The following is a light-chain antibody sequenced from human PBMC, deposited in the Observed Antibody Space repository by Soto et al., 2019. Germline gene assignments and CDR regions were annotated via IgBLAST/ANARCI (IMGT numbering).Light chain of an antibody. V-gene: IGKV1-5*03. CDR2: KAS. J-gene: IGKJ1*01. CDR1: QSISNW. CDR3: QQYGRPWT. Sequence: DIQVTQSPSTLPASVGDRVTITCRASQSISNWLAWYQQKPGKAPKLLIYKASSLEKGVPSRFSGTGSGTEFTLTSSSLQPDDFATYYCQQYGRPWTFGQGTKVEIK.